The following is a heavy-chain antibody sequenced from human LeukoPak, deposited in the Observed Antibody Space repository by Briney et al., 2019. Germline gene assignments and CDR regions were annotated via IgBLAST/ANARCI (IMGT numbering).Heavy chain of an antibody. V-gene: IGHV3-30*02. CDR2: IRYDGSNK. CDR3: AKDSDILTGYYTGYMDV. Sequence: GGSLRLSCAASGFTFSSYSMNWVRQAPGKGLEWVAFIRYDGSNKYFADSVKGRFTISRDSSKNTLYLQMNSLRAEDTALYYCAKDSDILTGYYTGYMDVWGKGTTVTISS. CDR1: GFTFSSYS. D-gene: IGHD3-9*01. J-gene: IGHJ6*03.